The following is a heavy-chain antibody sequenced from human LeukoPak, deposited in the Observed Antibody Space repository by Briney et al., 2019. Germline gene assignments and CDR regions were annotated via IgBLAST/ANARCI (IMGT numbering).Heavy chain of an antibody. Sequence: PGGSLRLSCAASGFTFDDYGMSWVRQAPGKGLEWVSGINWSGGRAGHADSVKGRFTISRDNAKNSLFLQMNSLRAEDTALYYCARDRGGTYMYFQHWGQGTLVTVSS. D-gene: IGHD1-26*01. V-gene: IGHV3-20*04. CDR3: ARDRGGTYMYFQH. J-gene: IGHJ1*01. CDR1: GFTFDDYG. CDR2: INWSGGRA.